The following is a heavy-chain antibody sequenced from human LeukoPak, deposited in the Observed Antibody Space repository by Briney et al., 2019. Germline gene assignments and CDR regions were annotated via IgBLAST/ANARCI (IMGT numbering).Heavy chain of an antibody. CDR3: AKPYSSGWYAFDY. CDR2: SSGSGGST. D-gene: IGHD6-19*01. J-gene: IGHJ4*02. CDR1: GFTSSSYA. V-gene: IGHV3-23*01. Sequence: GGSLRLSCAASGFTSSSYAMSLVRHAPGKGLEWVSASSGSGGSTNYADSVKGRCTISRDNTKNTLYLQMNSLRAEDTAVYYCAKPYSSGWYAFDYWGQGTLVTVSS.